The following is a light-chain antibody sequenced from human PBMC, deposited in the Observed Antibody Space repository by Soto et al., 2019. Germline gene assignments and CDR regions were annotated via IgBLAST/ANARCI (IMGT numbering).Light chain of an antibody. CDR2: EVS. Sequence: QSALTQPASVSGSPGQSITISCTGTSSDVGSYNLVSWYQQHPGKAPKLMIYEVSKRPSGVSNRFSGSKSGNTASLTISGLQAEDEADYYCCSYAGSSTSFXTGTKVTVL. CDR1: SSDVGSYNL. V-gene: IGLV2-23*02. CDR3: CSYAGSSTS. J-gene: IGLJ1*01.